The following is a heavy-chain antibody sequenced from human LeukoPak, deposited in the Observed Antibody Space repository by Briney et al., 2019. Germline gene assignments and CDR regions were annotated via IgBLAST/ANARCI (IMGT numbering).Heavy chain of an antibody. CDR1: GFTVSSNY. CDR3: ARVGYGPGSYWGIEYSMDV. J-gene: IGHJ6*02. Sequence: GGSLRLSCAASGFTVSSNYMSWVRQAPGKGLEWVSVIYSGGSTYYADSVKGRFTISRDNSKNTLYLQMNSLRAEDTAVYYCARVGYGPGSYWGIEYSMDVWGQGTTVTVSS. V-gene: IGHV3-66*02. CDR2: IYSGGST. D-gene: IGHD3-10*01.